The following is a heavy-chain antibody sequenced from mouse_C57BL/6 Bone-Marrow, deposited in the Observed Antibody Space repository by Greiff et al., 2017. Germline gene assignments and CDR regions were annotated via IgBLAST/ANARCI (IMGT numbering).Heavy chain of an antibody. J-gene: IGHJ1*03. V-gene: IGHV1-47*01. D-gene: IGHD1-1*01. Sequence: QVQLQQSGAELVKPGASVKMSCKASGYTFTTYPIEWMKQNHGQSLEWIGNFQPYNDDTKYNEKFKGKATLTVEKSSSTVYLELSRLTSDDSAVYYWARAGILRYPSYWDFDVWGTGTTVTVSS. CDR2: FQPYNDDT. CDR3: ARAGILRYPSYWDFDV. CDR1: GYTFTTYP.